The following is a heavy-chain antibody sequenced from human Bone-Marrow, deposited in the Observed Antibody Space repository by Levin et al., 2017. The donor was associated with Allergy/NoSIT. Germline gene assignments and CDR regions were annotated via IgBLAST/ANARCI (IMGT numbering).Heavy chain of an antibody. J-gene: IGHJ5*02. CDR2: ISAYNGNT. CDR3: ARDCLVRAKRYKVQVLGWFDP. CDR1: GYTFTSYG. D-gene: IGHD1-1*01. V-gene: IGHV1-18*01. Sequence: ASVKVSCKASGYTFTSYGISWVRQAPGQGLEWMGWISAYNGNTNYAQKLQGRVTMTTDTSTSTAYMELRSLRSDDTAVYYCARDCLVRAKRYKVQVLGWFDPWGQGTLVTVSS.